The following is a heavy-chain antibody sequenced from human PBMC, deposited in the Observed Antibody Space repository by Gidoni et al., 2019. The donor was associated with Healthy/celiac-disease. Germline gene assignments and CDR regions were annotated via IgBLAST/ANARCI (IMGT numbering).Heavy chain of an antibody. Sequence: QVQLVESGGGVVQPGRSLRLSCAASGFTVSSYGMHWVRPAPGKGLEWVSVRWYDGSNKYYADSVKGRFTISRDNSKNTLYLQMNSLRAEDTAVYYCARDLGFYTGAVDLGDYWGQGTLVTVSS. D-gene: IGHD3-3*01. CDR2: RWYDGSNK. J-gene: IGHJ4*02. CDR1: GFTVSSYG. CDR3: ARDLGFYTGAVDLGDY. V-gene: IGHV3-33*01.